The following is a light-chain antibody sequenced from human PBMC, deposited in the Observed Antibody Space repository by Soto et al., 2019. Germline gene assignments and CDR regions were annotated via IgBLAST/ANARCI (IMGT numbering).Light chain of an antibody. CDR1: QSVASN. V-gene: IGKV3-11*01. Sequence: EIVMTQSPASLSVSPGESVTLSCRASQSVASNLAWYQQKPGQAPRLLIYGTSTRATGIPARFSGSGSGTDFTLTISSLEPEDFAVYHCQQRSSWPSFGQGTRLEIK. CDR2: GTS. J-gene: IGKJ5*01. CDR3: QQRSSWPS.